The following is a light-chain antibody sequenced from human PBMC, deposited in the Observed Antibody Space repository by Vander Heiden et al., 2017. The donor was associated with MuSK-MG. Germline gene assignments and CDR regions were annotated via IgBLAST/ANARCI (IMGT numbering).Light chain of an antibody. J-gene: IGLJ2*01. CDR1: NIGSKN. CDR3: HVWDHSSHHSNVV. V-gene: IGLV3-21*02. Sequence: SSVLTQPPSGSVAPGPTARINCGGNNIGSKNVHGYQQKPGQAPGVVVYDDSDRPSCVPERCAGSNAGNTATLTISRVEAGDEADDYCHVWDHSSHHSNVVFGGWTKLTVL. CDR2: DDS.